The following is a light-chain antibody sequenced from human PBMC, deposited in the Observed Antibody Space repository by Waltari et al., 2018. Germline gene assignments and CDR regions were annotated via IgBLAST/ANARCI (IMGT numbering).Light chain of an antibody. CDR3: QQYGSSPPYT. CDR2: GAS. J-gene: IGKJ2*01. V-gene: IGKV3-20*01. Sequence: EIVLTQSPGTLSLSPGERATLSCRASQSVSSNYLVWYQQKPGQAPRLLIYGASSRATGIPDRFSGSWSGTDFTLTISRLEPEDFAVYYCQQYGSSPPYTFGQGTKLEIK. CDR1: QSVSSNY.